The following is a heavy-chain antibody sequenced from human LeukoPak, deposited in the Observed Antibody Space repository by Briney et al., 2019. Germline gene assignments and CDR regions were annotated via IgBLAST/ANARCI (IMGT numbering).Heavy chain of an antibody. CDR3: AREGPRGNSQFDY. V-gene: IGHV3-33*01. J-gene: IGHJ4*02. CDR2: IWDDGNNK. CDR1: GFSFSNHG. D-gene: IGHD2/OR15-2a*01. Sequence: GGSLRLSCAASGFSFSNHGMHWVRQAPGKRLEWVAVIWDDGNNKRYADSVKGRLTISRDNSKNTLYLQMNSLRAEDTAVYYCAREGPRGNSQFDYWGQGTLVTVSS.